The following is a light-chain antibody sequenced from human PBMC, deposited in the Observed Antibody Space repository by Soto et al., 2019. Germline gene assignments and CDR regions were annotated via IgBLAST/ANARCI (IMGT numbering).Light chain of an antibody. Sequence: PAEKDPLTCIANQRVTITFLAWFQQRLGQAPRLLIYGASSRASGFPDWFSGSGSGTDFTPSIGRREPEAFPLYYCQQHGTLITFGQGTRLEIK. J-gene: IGKJ5*01. CDR2: GAS. V-gene: IGKV3-20*01. CDR1: QRVTITF. CDR3: QQHGTLIT.